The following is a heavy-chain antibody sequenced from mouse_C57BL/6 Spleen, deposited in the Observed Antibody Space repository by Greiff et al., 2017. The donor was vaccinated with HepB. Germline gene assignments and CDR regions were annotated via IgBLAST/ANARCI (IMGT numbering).Heavy chain of an antibody. CDR1: GYTFTDYY. J-gene: IGHJ4*01. CDR2: INPYNGGT. D-gene: IGHD1-3*01. Sequence: VQLQQSGPVLVKPGASVKMSCKASGYTFTDYYMNWVKQSPGKSLEWIGVINPYNGGTSYNKKFKGKATLTVDKSSSTAYMELNSLTSEDSAVYYCERRVADAMDYWGQGTSVTVSS. V-gene: IGHV1-19*01. CDR3: ERRVADAMDY.